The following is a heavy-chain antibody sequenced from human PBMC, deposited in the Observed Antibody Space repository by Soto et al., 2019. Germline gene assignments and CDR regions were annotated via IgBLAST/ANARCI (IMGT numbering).Heavy chain of an antibody. CDR2: IVVGSGNT. D-gene: IGHD3-9*01. V-gene: IGHV1-58*01. CDR3: AAVGGGRYFAPFDY. J-gene: IGHJ4*02. CDR1: GFTFTSSA. Sequence: SVKVSCKASGFTFTSSAVQWVRQARGQRLEWIGWIVVGSGNTNYAQKFQERVTITRNMSTSTAYMELSSLRSEDTAVYYCAAVGGGRYFAPFDYWGQGTLVTVSS.